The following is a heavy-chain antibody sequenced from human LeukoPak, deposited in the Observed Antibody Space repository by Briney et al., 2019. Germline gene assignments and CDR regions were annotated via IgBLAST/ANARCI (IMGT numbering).Heavy chain of an antibody. CDR3: ASHSLHLAGTRRNAFDI. Sequence: PSETLSLTCTVSGGSISSSSYYWGWIRQPPGKGLEWIGSIYYSGSTYYNPSLKSRVTISVDTSKNQFSLGLSSVTAADTAVYYCASHSLHLAGTRRNAFDIWGQGTMVTVSS. V-gene: IGHV4-39*01. J-gene: IGHJ3*02. CDR2: IYYSGST. D-gene: IGHD6-19*01. CDR1: GGSISSSSYY.